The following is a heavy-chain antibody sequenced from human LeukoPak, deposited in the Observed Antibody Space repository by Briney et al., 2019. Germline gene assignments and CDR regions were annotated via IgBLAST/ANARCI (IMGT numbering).Heavy chain of an antibody. CDR2: IYSGGRT. J-gene: IGHJ4*02. D-gene: IGHD4-17*01. CDR1: GFTVSSNS. Sequence: GGSLRLSCAASGFTVSSNSMTWVRQVPGKGLEWLSVIYSGGRTYCADSVRGRFTISRDNSKNTLFLQMSSLRVEDTAVYYCARGYTVTTFDYWGQGTLVTVSS. CDR3: ARGYTVTTFDY. V-gene: IGHV3-66*01.